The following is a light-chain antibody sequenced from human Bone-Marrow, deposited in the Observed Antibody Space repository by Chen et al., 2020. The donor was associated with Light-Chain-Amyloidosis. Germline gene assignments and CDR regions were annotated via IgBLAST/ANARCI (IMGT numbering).Light chain of an antibody. CDR2: GSS. CDR3: QQYGTSPLT. J-gene: IGKJ4*01. Sequence: EIVLTQSPGTLSLSPGEGANLSCRASQTISSNYLTWYQQKFGQAPRLPIYGSSSRATGIPDSFTGSGSGTDFTLTINSLEPEDYAMYYCQQYGTSPLTFGGGTKVEIK. CDR1: QTISSNY. V-gene: IGKV3-20*01.